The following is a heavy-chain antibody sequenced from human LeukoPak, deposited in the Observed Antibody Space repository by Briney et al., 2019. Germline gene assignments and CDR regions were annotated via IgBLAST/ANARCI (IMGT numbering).Heavy chain of an antibody. CDR3: ARGGIAVAGTKPVDY. Sequence: ASVKVSCKASGYTFTSYYMHWVRQAPGQGLEWMGWINPNSGGTNYAQKFQGRVTMTRDTSISTAYMELSRLRSDDTAVYYCARGGIAVAGTKPVDYWGQGTLVTVSS. J-gene: IGHJ4*02. D-gene: IGHD6-19*01. CDR1: GYTFTSYY. V-gene: IGHV1-2*02. CDR2: INPNSGGT.